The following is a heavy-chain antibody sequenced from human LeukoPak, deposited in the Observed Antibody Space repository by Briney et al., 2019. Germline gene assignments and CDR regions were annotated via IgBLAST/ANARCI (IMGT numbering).Heavy chain of an antibody. Sequence: GASLRLYCAASGFSFSNYGMHWVREAPGKVLKWVAFIRYDGSSKYYADSVKGRFTISRDNSKNTLYLQMNSLRAEDTAVYYCAKDFLANGDYGWFDPWGQGTLVTVSS. CDR2: IRYDGSSK. V-gene: IGHV3-30*02. D-gene: IGHD4-17*01. CDR1: GFSFSNYG. J-gene: IGHJ5*02. CDR3: AKDFLANGDYGWFDP.